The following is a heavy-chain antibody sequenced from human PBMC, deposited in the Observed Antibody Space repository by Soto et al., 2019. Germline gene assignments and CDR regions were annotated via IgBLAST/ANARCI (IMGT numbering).Heavy chain of an antibody. J-gene: IGHJ6*02. V-gene: IGHV1-18*01. CDR3: ARDFWSGYYTENYGMDV. CDR1: GYTFTSYG. D-gene: IGHD3-3*01. Sequence: ASVKVSCKASGYTFTSYGISWVRQAPGQGLEWMGWISAYNGNTNYAQKLQGRVTMTTDTSTSTAYMELRSLRSDDTSVYYFARDFWSGYYTENYGMDVWGQGTTVTVSS. CDR2: ISAYNGNT.